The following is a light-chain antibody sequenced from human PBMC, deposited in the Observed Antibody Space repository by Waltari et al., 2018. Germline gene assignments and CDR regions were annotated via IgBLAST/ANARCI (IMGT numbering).Light chain of an antibody. J-gene: IGLJ2*01. CDR3: AAWDYSLDGHVL. CDR2: RNN. CDR1: NSNVGRNS. Sequence: QSVLTQPPSASGTPGQRVTISCSGSNSNVGRNSVNWSQQVPGTAPKLLIDRNNQRPSGVPDRFSGSKSGTSASLAISGLQSEDEADYYCAAWDYSLDGHVLFGGGTKLTVL. V-gene: IGLV1-44*01.